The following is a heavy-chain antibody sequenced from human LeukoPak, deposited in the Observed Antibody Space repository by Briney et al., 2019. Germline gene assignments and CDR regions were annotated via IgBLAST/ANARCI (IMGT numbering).Heavy chain of an antibody. Sequence: ASVKVSCNASGGTFSSYAISWVRQAPGQGLEWMGGIIPIFGTANYAQKFQGRVTITADKSTSTAYMELSSLRSEDTAVYYCARGYSGYDRDDWYFDLWGRGTLVTVSS. D-gene: IGHD5-12*01. CDR1: GGTFSSYA. CDR3: ARGYSGYDRDDWYFDL. J-gene: IGHJ2*01. CDR2: IIPIFGTA. V-gene: IGHV1-69*06.